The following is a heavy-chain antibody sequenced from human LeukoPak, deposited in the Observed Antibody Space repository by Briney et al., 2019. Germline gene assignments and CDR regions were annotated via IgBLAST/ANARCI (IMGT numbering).Heavy chain of an antibody. D-gene: IGHD6-6*01. V-gene: IGHV4-38-2*01. CDR3: ARLPPYSSSAYYFDY. J-gene: IGHJ4*02. CDR2: IYHSGST. Sequence: SETLSLTCAVSGYSISGGYYWGWIRQPPGKGLEWIGNIYHSGSTYYNPSLKSRVTISVDTSKNQFSLKLSSVTAADTAVYYCARLPPYSSSAYYFDYWGQGTLVTVSS. CDR1: GYSISGGYY.